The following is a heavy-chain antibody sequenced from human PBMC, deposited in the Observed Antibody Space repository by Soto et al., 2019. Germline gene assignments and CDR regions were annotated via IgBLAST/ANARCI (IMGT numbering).Heavy chain of an antibody. CDR3: ARSFGVAAAGPFDY. Sequence: QVQLQESGPGLVKPSQTLSLTCTVSGGSISSGGYYWSWIRQHPRKGLEWFGYIYYSGSTYYNPSLKSRVTIAVDTSKNQFSLKLSSVTAADTAVYDCARSFGVAAAGPFDYWGQGTLVTVSS. CDR1: GGSISSGGYY. D-gene: IGHD6-13*01. CDR2: IYYSGST. J-gene: IGHJ4*02. V-gene: IGHV4-31*03.